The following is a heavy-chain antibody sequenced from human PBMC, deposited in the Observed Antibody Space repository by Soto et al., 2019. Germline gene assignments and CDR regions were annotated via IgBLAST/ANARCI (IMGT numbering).Heavy chain of an antibody. D-gene: IGHD2-2*03. CDR1: GGSISSYY. CDR2: IYYSGST. Sequence: QVQLQESGPGLVKPSETLSLTCTVSGGSISSYYWSWIRQPPGKGLEWIGYIYYSGSTNYNPSLKSRVTISVDTSKNQFSLKLSSVTAADTAVYYCARVRRLGFTSYYYYMDVWGKGTTVTVSS. J-gene: IGHJ6*03. CDR3: ARVRRLGFTSYYYYMDV. V-gene: IGHV4-59*01.